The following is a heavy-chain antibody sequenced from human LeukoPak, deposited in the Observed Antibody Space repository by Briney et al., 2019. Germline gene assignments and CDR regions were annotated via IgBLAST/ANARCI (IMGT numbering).Heavy chain of an antibody. CDR1: GFTFSNYW. CDR2: IKYDGREK. Sequence: GGSLRLSCAATGFTFSNYWMSWFRQAPGKGLEWVANIKYDGREKQYVDSVKGRFTISRDNAKNTLYLQMNSLRAEDTAVYYCAKGVGYCSGGSCYRRSYYYYMDVWGKGTTVTVSS. CDR3: AKGVGYCSGGSCYRRSYYYYMDV. V-gene: IGHV3-7*01. J-gene: IGHJ6*03. D-gene: IGHD2-15*01.